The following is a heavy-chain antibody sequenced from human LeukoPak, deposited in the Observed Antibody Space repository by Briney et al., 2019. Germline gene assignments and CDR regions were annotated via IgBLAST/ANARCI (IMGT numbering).Heavy chain of an antibody. CDR2: INPGGSGT. V-gene: IGHV5-51*01. D-gene: IGHD4-17*01. Sequence: GESLKISCQVSGYRFTNYWIAWVRQMPGRGLEWMGIINPGGSGTKYSPPFQGQVIISVDKSISTAHLQWSSLKASDTAMYYCARLHGNYALDYWGQGTLVTVSS. J-gene: IGHJ4*02. CDR1: GYRFTNYW. CDR3: ARLHGNYALDY.